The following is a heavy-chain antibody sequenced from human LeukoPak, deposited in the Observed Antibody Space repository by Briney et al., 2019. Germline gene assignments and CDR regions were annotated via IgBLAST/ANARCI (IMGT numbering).Heavy chain of an antibody. CDR3: ARASRDYGDYIGAFDI. J-gene: IGHJ3*02. D-gene: IGHD4-17*01. CDR2: IYYSGST. CDR1: GGSISSYY. V-gene: IGHV4-59*01. Sequence: SETLSLTCTVSGGSISSYYWSWIRQPPGKGLEWIGYIYYSGSTNYNPSLKSRVTISVDTSKNQFSLKLSSVTAADTAVYYCARASRDYGDYIGAFDIWGQGTMATVSS.